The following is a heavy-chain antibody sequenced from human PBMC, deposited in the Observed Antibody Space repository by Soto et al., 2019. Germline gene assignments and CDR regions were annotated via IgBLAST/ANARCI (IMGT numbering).Heavy chain of an antibody. D-gene: IGHD6-6*01. J-gene: IGHJ3*01. CDR2: ISSSSGYI. CDR3: ARGRVAARPPDAFDL. Sequence: LRLSCAASGFTFNIYTMNWVRQAPGKGLEWVSCISSSSGYIYYGDSVKGRFTISRDNAKNSLYLQMNSLRAEDTAVYYCARGRVAARPPDAFDLWGQGTMVTVSS. CDR1: GFTFNIYT. V-gene: IGHV3-21*01.